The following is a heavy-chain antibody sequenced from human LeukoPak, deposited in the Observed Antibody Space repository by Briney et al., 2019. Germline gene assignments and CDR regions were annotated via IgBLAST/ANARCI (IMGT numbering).Heavy chain of an antibody. J-gene: IGHJ4*02. CDR3: VGMVRGVIIVRY. CDR2: IIHSGST. D-gene: IGHD3-10*01. V-gene: IGHV4-34*03. CDR1: GMSLTDYY. Sequence: SETLSLTCGVSGMSLTDYYWTWIRHSPGKGLEWIGEIIHSGSTNYNPSLKSRVTISVDTSKNQFSLKLSSVTAADTAVYYCVGMVRGVIIVRYWGQGTLVTVSS.